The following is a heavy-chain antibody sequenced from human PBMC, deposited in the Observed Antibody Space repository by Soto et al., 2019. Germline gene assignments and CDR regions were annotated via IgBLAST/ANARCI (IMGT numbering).Heavy chain of an antibody. CDR2: ISYDGSNK. Sequence: PGGSLRLSCAASGFTFISYAMHWVRQAPGKGLEWVAVISYDGSNKYYADSVKGRFTISRDNSKNTLYLQMNSLRAEDTAVYYCARDGGFYYDSSGYYPGYWGQGTLVTVSS. V-gene: IGHV3-30-3*01. D-gene: IGHD3-22*01. J-gene: IGHJ4*02. CDR3: ARDGGFYYDSSGYYPGY. CDR1: GFTFISYA.